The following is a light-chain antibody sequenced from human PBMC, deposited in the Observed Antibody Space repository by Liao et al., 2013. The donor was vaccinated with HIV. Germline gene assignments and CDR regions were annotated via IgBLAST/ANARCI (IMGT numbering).Light chain of an antibody. V-gene: IGLV3-1*01. J-gene: IGLJ2*01. CDR3: QACDSTTVV. CDR1: KLGDKY. Sequence: SYELTQPPSLSVSPGQTASITCSGDKLGDKYACWYQQKPGQSPLLVIYQDSKRPSGIPERFSGSNSGNTATLTISGTQAMDEADYYCQACDSTTVVFGGGTKLTVL. CDR2: QDS.